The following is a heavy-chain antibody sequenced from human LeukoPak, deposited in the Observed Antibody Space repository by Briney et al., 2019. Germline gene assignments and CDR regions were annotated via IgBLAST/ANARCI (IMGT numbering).Heavy chain of an antibody. D-gene: IGHD6-6*01. CDR1: GFTLSSHW. Sequence: GGSLRLSCIGSGFTLSSHWMSWVRQAPGKGLEWVANIKQDGSEKYYVDSVKGRFTISRDNAKNSLYLQMNSLRAEDTAVYYCARDRSRYYFDYWGQGTLVTVSS. V-gene: IGHV3-7*01. CDR3: ARDRSRYYFDY. CDR2: IKQDGSEK. J-gene: IGHJ4*02.